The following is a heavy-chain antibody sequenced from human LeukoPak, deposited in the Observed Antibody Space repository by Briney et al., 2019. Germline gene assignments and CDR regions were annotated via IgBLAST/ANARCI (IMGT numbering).Heavy chain of an antibody. J-gene: IGHJ4*02. CDR3: ARERQSIGYYDGKESFDY. CDR2: IEQDGREK. D-gene: IGHD1-26*01. Sequence: GPSLRLYCVASALTFRNSWMGWVRQVPGKGMGWVANIEQDGREKNYAESVKGRVTISRDNGKYSLYLEMNLITAEDTAAYLCARERQSIGYYDGKESFDYWGQGTLVTVSS. CDR1: ALTFRNSW. V-gene: IGHV3-7*01.